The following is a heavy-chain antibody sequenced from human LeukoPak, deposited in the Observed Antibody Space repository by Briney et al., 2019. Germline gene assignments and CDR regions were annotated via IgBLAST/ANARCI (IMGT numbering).Heavy chain of an antibody. D-gene: IGHD4-17*01. J-gene: IGHJ4*02. Sequence: PGRSLRLSCAASGFTFHDYAIHWVRQAPGKGLGWVSLVSWDGGSTYYADSVKGRFTISRDNSKNSLSLQMNNLRTEDTALYYCAKDMANYGDYSSFDYWGPGTLVTVSS. CDR2: VSWDGGST. CDR1: GFTFHDYA. CDR3: AKDMANYGDYSSFDY. V-gene: IGHV3-43*01.